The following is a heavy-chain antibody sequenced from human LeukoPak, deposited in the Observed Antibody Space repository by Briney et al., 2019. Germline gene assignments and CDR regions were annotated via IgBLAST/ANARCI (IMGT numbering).Heavy chain of an antibody. CDR3: ARVSGYSSGWYRSNDAFDI. V-gene: IGHV3-7*01. D-gene: IGHD6-19*01. CDR1: GFTFSSYW. CDR2: IKQDGSEK. J-gene: IGHJ3*02. Sequence: GGSLRLSCAATGFTFSSYWMSWVCQAPGKGLEWVANIKQDGSEKYYVDSVKGRFTISRDNAKNSLYLQMNSLRAEDTAVYYCARVSGYSSGWYRSNDAFDIWGQGTMVTVSS.